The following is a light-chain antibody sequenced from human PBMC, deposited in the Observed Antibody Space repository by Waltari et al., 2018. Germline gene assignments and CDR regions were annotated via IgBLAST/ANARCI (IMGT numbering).Light chain of an antibody. CDR3: QQYDNLPRYT. Sequence: DIQMTQSPSSLSASVVDRVTITCQSSQYISNYLNWYQHKPGKAPKLLIYDASNLETGVPSRFSGSGSGTDFTFTISSLQPEDIATYYCQQYDNLPRYTFGQGTKLEIK. V-gene: IGKV1-33*01. CDR1: QYISNY. J-gene: IGKJ2*01. CDR2: DAS.